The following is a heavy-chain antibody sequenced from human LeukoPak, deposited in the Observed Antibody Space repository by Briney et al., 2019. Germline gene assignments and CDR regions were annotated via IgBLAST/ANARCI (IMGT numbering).Heavy chain of an antibody. J-gene: IGHJ4*02. Sequence: GGSLRLSCAASGFTFDDYAMHWVRQAPGKGLEWVSGISWNSGSIGYADPVKGRFTISRDNAKNSLYLQMNSLRAEDTALYYCAKGPRITVALVGPPDYWGQGTLVTVSS. V-gene: IGHV3-9*01. CDR2: ISWNSGSI. CDR3: AKGPRITVALVGPPDY. CDR1: GFTFDDYA. D-gene: IGHD6-19*01.